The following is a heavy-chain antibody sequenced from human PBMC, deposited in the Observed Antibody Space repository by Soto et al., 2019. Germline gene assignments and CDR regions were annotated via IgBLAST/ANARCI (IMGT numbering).Heavy chain of an antibody. CDR2: ISAYNGNT. CDR3: AREGLGHSPHDAFDI. V-gene: IGHV1-18*01. J-gene: IGHJ3*02. Sequence: QVQLVQSGAEVKKPGASVKVSCKASGYTFTSYGISWVRQAPGQGLEWMGWISAYNGNTNYAQKLQGRVTMTTDTSTSTDYMELRSLRSDDTAVYYCAREGLGHSPHDAFDIWGQGTMVTVAS. D-gene: IGHD6-13*01. CDR1: GYTFTSYG.